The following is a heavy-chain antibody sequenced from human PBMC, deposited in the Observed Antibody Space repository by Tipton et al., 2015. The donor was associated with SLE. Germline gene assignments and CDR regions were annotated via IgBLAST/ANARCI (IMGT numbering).Heavy chain of an antibody. D-gene: IGHD3-3*01. Sequence: LRLSCTVSGDAINRRNYYWDWIRQPPGKGLEWIGTVYYGGSIHYNPSLQSRVTISIDTSKNQFSLRLTSVTAADTAVYFCARGVYYGFWSAYYNEEGSKTYYFDSWGQGTLVTVSS. CDR2: VYYGGSI. CDR3: ARGVYYGFWSAYYNEEGSKTYYFDS. CDR1: GDAINRRNYY. J-gene: IGHJ4*02. V-gene: IGHV4-39*07.